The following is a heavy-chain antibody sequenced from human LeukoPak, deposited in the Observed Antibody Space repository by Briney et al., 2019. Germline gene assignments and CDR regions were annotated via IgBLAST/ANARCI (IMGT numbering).Heavy chain of an antibody. J-gene: IGHJ5*02. CDR3: ARDIWAFGQNYNWFDP. Sequence: SVKVSCKASGGTFSSYAISWVRQAPGQGLEWMGGIIPIFGTANYAQKFRGRVTITADESTSTAYMELSSLRSEDTAVYYCARDIWAFGQNYNWFDPWGQGTLVTVSS. CDR1: GGTFSSYA. CDR2: IIPIFGTA. D-gene: IGHD1-7*01. V-gene: IGHV1-69*13.